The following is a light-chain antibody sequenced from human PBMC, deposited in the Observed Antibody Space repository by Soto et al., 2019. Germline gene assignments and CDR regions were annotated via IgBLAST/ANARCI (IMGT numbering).Light chain of an antibody. CDR1: QSVDTL. CDR3: QQYQYWPPRT. Sequence: VMTQSPGTLSVSPGERATLSCRASQSVDTLLAWYQQRPGQASRLLISDASTRATGVSARFSGSGSGTEFTLTISSLQSEDSALYYCQQYQYWPPRTFGQGTKVEI. J-gene: IGKJ1*01. V-gene: IGKV3-15*01. CDR2: DAS.